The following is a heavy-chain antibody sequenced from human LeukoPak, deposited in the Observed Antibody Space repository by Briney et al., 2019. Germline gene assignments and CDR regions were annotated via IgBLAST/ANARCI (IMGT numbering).Heavy chain of an antibody. D-gene: IGHD6-19*01. CDR3: ARGQGSGWYRNWFDP. J-gene: IGHJ5*02. CDR2: ISAYNGIT. V-gene: IGHV1-18*01. CDR1: GYTFTRYG. Sequence: ASVTVSCKASGYTFTRYGISWVRQAPGQGLEWMGWISAYNGITNYAQKLQGRVTMTTDTSTSTAYMELRSLRSDDTAVYYCARGQGSGWYRNWFDPWGQGTLVTVSS.